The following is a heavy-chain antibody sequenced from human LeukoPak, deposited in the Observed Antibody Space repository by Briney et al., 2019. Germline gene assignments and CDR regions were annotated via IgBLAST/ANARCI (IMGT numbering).Heavy chain of an antibody. Sequence: SETLSLTCTVSGGTISRYYWSWIRQPPGKGLEWIAYIDYSGSTNYNPSLKSRLTISLDASKNQFSLRLSSVTAADTAVYYCASHHTILYYFDYWGQGTLVTVSS. V-gene: IGHV4-59*08. CDR1: GGTISRYY. J-gene: IGHJ4*02. CDR2: IDYSGST. CDR3: ASHHTILYYFDY. D-gene: IGHD5-24*01.